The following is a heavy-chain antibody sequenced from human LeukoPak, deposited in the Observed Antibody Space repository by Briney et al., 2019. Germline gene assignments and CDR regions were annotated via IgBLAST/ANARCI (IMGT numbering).Heavy chain of an antibody. CDR1: GFTFGSYS. D-gene: IGHD2-15*01. CDR3: ARDFAEYCSGGSCYHFDI. Sequence: PGGSLRLSCAASGFTFGSYSMNWVRQAPGKGLEWVSSISSSSSYIYYADSVKGRFTISRDNAKNSLYLQMNSLRAEDTAVYYCARDFAEYCSGGSCYHFDIWGQGTMVTVSS. V-gene: IGHV3-21*01. J-gene: IGHJ3*02. CDR2: ISSSSSYI.